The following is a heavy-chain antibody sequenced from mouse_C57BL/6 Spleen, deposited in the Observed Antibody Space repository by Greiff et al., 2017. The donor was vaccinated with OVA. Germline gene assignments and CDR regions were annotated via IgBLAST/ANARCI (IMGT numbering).Heavy chain of an antibody. D-gene: IGHD1-1*01. Sequence: EVKLQQSGPELVKPGASVKISCKASGYTFTDYYMNWVKQSHGKSLEWIGDINPNNGGTSYNQKFKGKATLTVDKSSSTAYMELRSLTSEDSAVYYCARGPNYYGSSYGYFDYWGQGTTLTVSS. J-gene: IGHJ2*01. CDR1: GYTFTDYY. V-gene: IGHV1-26*01. CDR2: INPNNGGT. CDR3: ARGPNYYGSSYGYFDY.